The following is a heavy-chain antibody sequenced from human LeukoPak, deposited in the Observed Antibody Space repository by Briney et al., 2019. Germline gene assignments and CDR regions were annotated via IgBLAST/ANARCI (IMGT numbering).Heavy chain of an antibody. CDR1: SGSIRSGNYY. CDR2: IYYTEST. J-gene: IGHJ4*02. Sequence: SETLSLTCTVSSGSIRSGNYYWGWIRQPPGKGLEWIGSIYYTESTSYNPSLKSRVTISLDKSKNQLSLKMSSVTAADTAVYYCARQKQYGAPRWFDYWGQGTLVTVSS. CDR3: ARQKQYGAPRWFDY. V-gene: IGHV4-39*01. D-gene: IGHD4-17*01.